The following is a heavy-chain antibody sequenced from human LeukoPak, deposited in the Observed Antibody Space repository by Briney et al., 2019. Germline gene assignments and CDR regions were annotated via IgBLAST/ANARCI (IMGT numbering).Heavy chain of an antibody. V-gene: IGHV3-21*01. CDR1: GFTFSTYS. CDR2: ISSSSSYI. CDR3: ARFALKTPPTD. J-gene: IGHJ4*02. Sequence: PGGSLRLSCAASGFTFSTYSMNWVRQAPGKGLEWVSSISSSSSYIYYADSVKGRFTISRDNAKNSLYLQMNSLRAEDTAVYYCARFALKTPPTDWGQRTLVTVSS.